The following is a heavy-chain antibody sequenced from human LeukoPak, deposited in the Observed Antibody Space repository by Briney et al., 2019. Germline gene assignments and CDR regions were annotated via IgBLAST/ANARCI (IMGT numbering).Heavy chain of an antibody. D-gene: IGHD6-13*01. CDR2: INTYNGNT. Sequence: EASVTVSCKASVYTFTSYGISWVRQAPGQGLEWVGWINTYNGNTKYTERFQGRVTMTTDTSTTTAYMELKSLRSDDTAIYYCAKDRAAARNFDIWGQGTLVTVSS. V-gene: IGHV1-18*01. CDR1: VYTFTSYG. J-gene: IGHJ4*02. CDR3: AKDRAAARNFDI.